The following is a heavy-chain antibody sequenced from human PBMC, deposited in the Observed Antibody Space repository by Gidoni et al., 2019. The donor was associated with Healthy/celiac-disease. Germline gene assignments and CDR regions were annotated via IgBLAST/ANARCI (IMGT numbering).Heavy chain of an antibody. CDR3: ARERNIVVVTAIPSSYFDL. V-gene: IGHV1-69*09. CDR1: GGALSCYA. CDR2: IIPILGIA. J-gene: IGHJ2*01. D-gene: IGHD2-21*02. Sequence: QVQMLQSGAEGHRPGASVKGSCEACGGALSCYASGWVRQAPGQGLEWMGRIIPILGIANYAPKFQGRVTITADKSTSTAYMELSSLRSEDTAVYYCARERNIVVVTAIPSSYFDLWGRGTLVTVSS.